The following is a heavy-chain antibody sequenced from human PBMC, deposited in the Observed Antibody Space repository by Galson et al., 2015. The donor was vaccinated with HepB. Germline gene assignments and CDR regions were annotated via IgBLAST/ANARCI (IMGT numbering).Heavy chain of an antibody. CDR3: ARRPSSGWDFDY. CDR1: GYTLAKIP. Sequence: SVKVSCKVSGYTLAKIPMHWVRQAPGKGLEWMGGFDHEDGKTIYAQNFQGRVTMTEDTSTDTAYLEVSSLRSEDTAVYYCARRPSSGWDFDYWGQGTLVTVSS. D-gene: IGHD6-19*01. J-gene: IGHJ4*02. V-gene: IGHV1-24*01. CDR2: FDHEDGKT.